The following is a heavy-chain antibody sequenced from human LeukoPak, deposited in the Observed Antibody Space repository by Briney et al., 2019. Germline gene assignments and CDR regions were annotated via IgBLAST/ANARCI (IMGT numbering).Heavy chain of an antibody. J-gene: IGHJ3*02. V-gene: IGHV1-46*01. Sequence: GASVKVSCKASGYTFTSYYMHWVRQAPGQGLEWMGIINPSGGSTSYAQKFQGRVTMTRDTSTSTVYMELSSLRSDDTAVYYCAGSGYSDAFDIWGQGTMVTVSS. CDR1: GYTFTSYY. CDR3: AGSGYSDAFDI. D-gene: IGHD1-26*01. CDR2: INPSGGST.